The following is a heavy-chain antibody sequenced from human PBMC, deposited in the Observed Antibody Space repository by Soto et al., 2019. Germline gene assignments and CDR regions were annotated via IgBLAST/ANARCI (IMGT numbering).Heavy chain of an antibody. J-gene: IGHJ4*02. CDR3: AGIYSGSPGGTLRY. CDR2: IYYSGST. V-gene: IGHV4-31*03. D-gene: IGHD1-26*01. CDR1: GGSISSGGYY. Sequence: QVQLQESGPGLVKPSQTLSLTCTVSGGSISSGGYYWSWIRQHPGKGLEWIGYIYYSGSTYYNPSLRSRVTMSVDTSKNQFSLKLSSVTAADTDVYYCAGIYSGSPGGTLRYWGQGTLVTVSS.